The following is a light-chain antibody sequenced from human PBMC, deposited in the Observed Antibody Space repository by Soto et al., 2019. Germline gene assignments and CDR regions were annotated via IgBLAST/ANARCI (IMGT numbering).Light chain of an antibody. CDR2: RDN. Sequence: QSVLTQPPSASGTPGQRVTISCSGSSSNIGTNYIYWYQQVPGTAPKLLIYRDNQRPSGVPDRFSGSKSDTSASLAISGLRSEDEADYYCAAWDDSLSGDVFGTGTKLTVL. V-gene: IGLV1-47*01. J-gene: IGLJ1*01. CDR3: AAWDDSLSGDV. CDR1: SSNIGTNY.